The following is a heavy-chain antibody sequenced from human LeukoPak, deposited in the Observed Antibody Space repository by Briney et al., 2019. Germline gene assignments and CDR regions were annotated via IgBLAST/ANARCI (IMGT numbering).Heavy chain of an antibody. V-gene: IGHV3-7*03. CDR2: IKQDGSEK. Sequence: PGGSPRLSCAASGFTFSSYWMSWVRQAPGKGLEWVANIKQDGSEKYYVDSVKGRFTISRDNAKNSLYLQMNSLRAEDTAVYYCARVMANTIFGVVRVRYYYYGMDVWGQGTTVTVSS. CDR3: ARVMANTIFGVVRVRYYYYGMDV. J-gene: IGHJ6*02. CDR1: GFTFSSYW. D-gene: IGHD3-3*01.